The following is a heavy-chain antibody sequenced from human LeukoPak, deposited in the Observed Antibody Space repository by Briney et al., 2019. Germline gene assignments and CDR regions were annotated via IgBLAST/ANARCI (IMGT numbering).Heavy chain of an antibody. Sequence: GESLKISCKGFGYSFTSYWIGWVRQMPGKGLEWMGIIYPGDSDTRYSPSFQGQVTISADKSISTAYLQWSSLKASDTAMYYCARKLYDSSGYNNWFDPWGQGTLVTVSS. V-gene: IGHV5-51*01. J-gene: IGHJ5*02. D-gene: IGHD3-22*01. CDR2: IYPGDSDT. CDR3: ARKLYDSSGYNNWFDP. CDR1: GYSFTSYW.